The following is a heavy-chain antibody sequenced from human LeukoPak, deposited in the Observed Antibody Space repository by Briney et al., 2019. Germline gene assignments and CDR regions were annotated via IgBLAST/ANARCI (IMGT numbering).Heavy chain of an antibody. CDR1: GGSISSYY. CDR2: IYYSGST. V-gene: IGHV4-59*12. D-gene: IGHD6-19*01. J-gene: IGHJ4*02. CDR3: ARGCGWPPHFDY. Sequence: SETLSLTCTVSGGSISSYYWSWIRQPPGKGLEWIGYIYYSGSTNYNPSLKSRVTISVDTSKNQFSLKLSSVTAADTAVYYCARGCGWPPHFDYWGQGTLVTVSS.